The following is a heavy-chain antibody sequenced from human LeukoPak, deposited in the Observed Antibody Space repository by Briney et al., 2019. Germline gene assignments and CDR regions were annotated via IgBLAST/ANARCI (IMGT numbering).Heavy chain of an antibody. J-gene: IGHJ4*02. V-gene: IGHV4-59*01. CDR3: ARGLPCSSTSCYFDY. Sequence: PSETLSLTCTVSGGSISSYYWSWIRQPPGKGLEWIGYIYYSGSTNYNPSLKSRVTISVDTSKNQFSLKLSSVTAADTVVYYCARGLPCSSTSCYFDYWGQGTLVTVSS. CDR2: IYYSGST. D-gene: IGHD2-2*01. CDR1: GGSISSYY.